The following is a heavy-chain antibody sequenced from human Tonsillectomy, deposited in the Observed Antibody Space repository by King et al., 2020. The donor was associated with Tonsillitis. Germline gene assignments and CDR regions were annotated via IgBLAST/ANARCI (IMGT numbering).Heavy chain of an antibody. CDR3: AKDGYDSSGYYLGDY. D-gene: IGHD3-22*01. J-gene: IGHJ4*02. V-gene: IGHV3-30*18. CDR2: ISYDGSNK. Sequence: VQLVESGGGVVQPGRSLRLSCAASGFTFSSYGMHWVRQAPGKGREWVAIISYDGSNKDYADSVKGRFTISRDNSKNTLYLQMNSLRAEDTAVYYCAKDGYDSSGYYLGDYWGQGTLVTVSS. CDR1: GFTFSSYG.